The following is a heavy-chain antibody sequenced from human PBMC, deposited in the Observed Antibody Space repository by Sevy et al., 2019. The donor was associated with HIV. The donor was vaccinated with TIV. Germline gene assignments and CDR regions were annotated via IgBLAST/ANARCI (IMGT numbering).Heavy chain of an antibody. CDR2: ISSSSNYI. CDR1: EFTFSTYA. Sequence: GGSLRLSCAASEFTFSTYAMNWVRQAPGKGLEWVSFISSSSNYIYYADSVKGRFTISRDNAKNLLYLQMNSLGAEDTAVYYCAKRLVSWDGMDVWGQGTTVTVSS. V-gene: IGHV3-21*01. J-gene: IGHJ6*02. CDR3: AKRLVSWDGMDV. D-gene: IGHD1-20*01.